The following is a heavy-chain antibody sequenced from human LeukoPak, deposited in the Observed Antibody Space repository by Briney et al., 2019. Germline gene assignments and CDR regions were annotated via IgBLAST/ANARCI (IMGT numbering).Heavy chain of an antibody. J-gene: IGHJ4*02. CDR2: ISSSSSYI. Sequence: PGGSLRLSCAASGFTFSSYSMNWVRQAPGKGLEWVSSISSSSSYIYYADSVKGRFTISRDNAKNSLYLQMNSLRADDMAIYYCAKDRGSGWSFDYWGQGTLVTVSS. V-gene: IGHV3-21*04. CDR3: AKDRGSGWSFDY. CDR1: GFTFSSYS. D-gene: IGHD6-19*01.